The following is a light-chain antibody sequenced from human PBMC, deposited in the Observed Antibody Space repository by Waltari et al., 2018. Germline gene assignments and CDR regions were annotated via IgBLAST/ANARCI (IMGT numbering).Light chain of an antibody. J-gene: IGKJ2*01. CDR2: WKS. V-gene: IGKV4-1*01. CDR3: QQYYSTPYT. Sequence: DIVMTQSPDSLAVSLGERATINCKSSQSLSYSSNNKNYLAWYQQRPGQPPKLRIYWKSTRESGVPDRFSGSGSGTDFTLTISSLQAEDVAVYYCQQYYSTPYTFGQGTKLEIK. CDR1: QSLSYSSNNKNY.